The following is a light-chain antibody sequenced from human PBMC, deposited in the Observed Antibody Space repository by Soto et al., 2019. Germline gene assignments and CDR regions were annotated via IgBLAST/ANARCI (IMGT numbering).Light chain of an antibody. CDR3: QQYCSSSWT. V-gene: IGKV3-20*01. J-gene: IGKJ1*01. Sequence: SSGTTVFSPGGRGHLICRASQSGSSSYLAWYQQKPGQAPRLLIYGASSRATGIPDRFSGSGSGTDFTLTISRLEPEDFAVYYCQQYCSSSWTFGQGTKVDIK. CDR1: QSGSSSY. CDR2: GAS.